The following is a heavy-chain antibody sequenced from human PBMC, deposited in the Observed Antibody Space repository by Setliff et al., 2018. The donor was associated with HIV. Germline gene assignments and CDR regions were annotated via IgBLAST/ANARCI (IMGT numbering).Heavy chain of an antibody. CDR2: IRSKADYYAT. J-gene: IGHJ4*02. CDR3: TRQDNWNAIDS. D-gene: IGHD1-1*01. Sequence: HPGGSLRLSCAASGFSFSGSPVQWVRQASGKGLEWVGRIRSKADYYATVYAASVKGRFTISREDSKNMAYLQMNSLKTEDTAVYYCTRQDNWNAIDSWGQGTLVTVSS. V-gene: IGHV3-73*01. CDR1: GFSFSGSP.